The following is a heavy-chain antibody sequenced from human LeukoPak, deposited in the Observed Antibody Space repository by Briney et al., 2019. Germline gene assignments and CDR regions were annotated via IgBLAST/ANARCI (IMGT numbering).Heavy chain of an antibody. CDR1: GGSISSYY. V-gene: IGHV4-4*07. CDR3: AKGPYTNFFDS. J-gene: IGHJ4*01. Sequence: SETLSLTCTVSGGSISSYYWSWIRQPARKGLEWIGRIYTSGSTNYNPSLKSRVTLSLDTSKNHFSLKLRSVTAADTAVYYCAKGPYTNFFDSWGHGTLVTVSS. CDR2: IYTSGST. D-gene: IGHD4-11*01.